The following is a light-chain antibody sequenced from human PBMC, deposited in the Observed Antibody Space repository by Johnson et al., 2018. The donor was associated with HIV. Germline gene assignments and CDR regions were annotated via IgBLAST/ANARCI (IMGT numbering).Light chain of an antibody. CDR3: GTWDSSLSAS. V-gene: IGLV1-51*01. CDR1: SSNIGNNY. Sequence: QSVLTQPPSVSAAPGQKVTISCSGSSSNIGNNYVSWYQQLPGTAPKLLIYDNNKRPSGIPDRFSGSKPGTSATLGITGLQTGDEADYYCGTWDSSLSASFGTGTKVTVL. J-gene: IGLJ1*01. CDR2: DNN.